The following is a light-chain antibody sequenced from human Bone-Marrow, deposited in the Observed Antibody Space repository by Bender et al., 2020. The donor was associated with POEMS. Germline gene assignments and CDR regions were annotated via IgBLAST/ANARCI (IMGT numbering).Light chain of an antibody. Sequence: QSALTQPASVSGSPGQSITISCTGASSDVGSYNLVSWYQQHPGKAPKVMIYEVTKRPSGVSNRFSGSKTGITASLTISGLQAEDEADYYCSSYAGSNTWVFGGGTTLTVL. CDR1: SSDVGSYNL. CDR3: SSYAGSNTWV. CDR2: EVT. J-gene: IGLJ3*02. V-gene: IGLV2-23*02.